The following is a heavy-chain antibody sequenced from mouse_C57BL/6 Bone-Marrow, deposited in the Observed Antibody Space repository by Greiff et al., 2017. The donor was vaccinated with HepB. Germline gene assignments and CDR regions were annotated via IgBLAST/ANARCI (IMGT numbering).Heavy chain of an antibody. CDR2: ISNGGGST. CDR1: GFTFSDYY. Sequence: EVQLVESGGGLVQPGGSLKLSCAASGFTFSDYYMYWVRQTPEKRLEWVAYISNGGGSTYYPDTVKGRFTISRDNAKNTLYMQMGRLTTEDTAMDDCARQEKDAVSGCSYERGAMDYWDQGTSVAVAS. J-gene: IGHJ4*01. D-gene: IGHD1-1*01. CDR3: ARQEKDAVSGCSYERGAMDY. V-gene: IGHV5-12*01.